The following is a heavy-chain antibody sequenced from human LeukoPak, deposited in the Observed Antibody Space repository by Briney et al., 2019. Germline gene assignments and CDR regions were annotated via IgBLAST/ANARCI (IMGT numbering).Heavy chain of an antibody. CDR2: IYHSGST. D-gene: IGHD1-1*01. V-gene: IGHV4-30-2*03. CDR1: GGSISSGGYY. Sequence: SETLSLTCTVSGGSISSGGYYWSWIRQPPGKGLEWIGYIYHSGSTYYNPSLKSRVTISVDTSKNQFSLKLSSVTAADTAVYYCATPELYDTRHFQHWGQGTLVTVSS. CDR3: ATPELYDTRHFQH. J-gene: IGHJ1*01.